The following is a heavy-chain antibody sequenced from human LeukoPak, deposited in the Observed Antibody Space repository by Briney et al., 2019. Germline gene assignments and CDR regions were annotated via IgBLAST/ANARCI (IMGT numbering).Heavy chain of an antibody. CDR2: IYYSGST. D-gene: IGHD6-13*01. V-gene: IGHV4-59*01. CDR3: ARANSRVYYYYMDV. Sequence: PSETLSLTCTVSGDSINNYYWSWIRQPPGKGLEWIGYIYYSGSTNYNPSLKSRVTISVDTSKNQFSLKLSSVTAADTAVYYCARANSRVYYYYMDVWGKGTTVTVSS. J-gene: IGHJ6*03. CDR1: GDSINNYY.